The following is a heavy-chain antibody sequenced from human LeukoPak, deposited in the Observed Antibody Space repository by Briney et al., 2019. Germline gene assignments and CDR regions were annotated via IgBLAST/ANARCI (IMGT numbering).Heavy chain of an antibody. CDR1: GFTFGSYS. CDR2: ISSSSSTI. D-gene: IGHD3-10*01. J-gene: IGHJ4*02. CDR3: ARDRRGLMVRGVIIIGPRGVFDY. Sequence: PEGSLRLSCAASGFTFGSYSMNWVRQAPGKGLEWVSYISSSSSTIYYADSVKGRFTISRDNAKNSLYLQMNSLRAEDTAVYYCARDRRGLMVRGVIIIGPRGVFDYWGQGTLVTVSS. V-gene: IGHV3-48*01.